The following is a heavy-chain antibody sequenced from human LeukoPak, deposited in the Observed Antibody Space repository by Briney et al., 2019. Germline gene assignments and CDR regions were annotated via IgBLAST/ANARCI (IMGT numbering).Heavy chain of an antibody. Sequence: PSETLSLTCAVSGGSISSGGYSWSWIRQPPGKGLEWIGYIYHSGSTYYNPSLKSRVTISVDRSKNQFSLKLSSVTAADTAVYYCASSFNYYDSSGYYPQMNFDYWGREPWSPSPQ. CDR1: GGSISSGGYS. CDR2: IYHSGST. V-gene: IGHV4-30-2*01. CDR3: ASSFNYYDSSGYYPQMNFDY. D-gene: IGHD3-22*01. J-gene: IGHJ4*02.